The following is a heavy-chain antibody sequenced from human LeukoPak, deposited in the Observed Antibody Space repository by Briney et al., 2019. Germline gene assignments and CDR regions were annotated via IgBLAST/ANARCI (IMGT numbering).Heavy chain of an antibody. Sequence: SETLSLTCAVSGASISHYSWRWIRQPPGKGLEWIGDIYASGSTSYNPSLKSRVTISVDTSKNQFSLKLSSVTAADTAVYYCARGPSDPYYYYYGMDVWGQGTTVTVSS. CDR3: ARGPSDPYYYYYGMDV. J-gene: IGHJ6*02. V-gene: IGHV4-59*01. CDR2: IYASGST. CDR1: GASISHYS.